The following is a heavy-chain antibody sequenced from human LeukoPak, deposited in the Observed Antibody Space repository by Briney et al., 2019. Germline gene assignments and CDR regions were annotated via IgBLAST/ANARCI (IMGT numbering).Heavy chain of an antibody. J-gene: IGHJ4*02. CDR3: LLQMTYGELSDPDF. D-gene: IGHD3-16*02. CDR2: SGTRSGTK. CDR1: RFTLSSLA. Sequence: KAGGSLRLSCAASRFTLSSLAMHWVRQAPGKGLEWVSSSGTRSGTKYYADSVMGRFTISRDSAMNSVSLQINSLRAEDTAVYYCLLQMTYGELSDPDFRGQGTLVTVSS. V-gene: IGHV3-21*01.